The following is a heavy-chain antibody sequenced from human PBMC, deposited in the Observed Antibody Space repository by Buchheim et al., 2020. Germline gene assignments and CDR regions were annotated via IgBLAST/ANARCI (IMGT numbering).Heavy chain of an antibody. CDR2: IYSGGST. V-gene: IGHV3-66*02. CDR3: AREPSPATLQLDY. CDR1: GFTVSSNY. D-gene: IGHD1-14*01. Sequence: VQLVESGGGLVQPGGSLRLSCAASGFTVSSNYMSWVRQAPGKGLEWVSVIYSGGSTYYADSVKGRFTISRDNSKNTPYLQMNSRRAEDTAVYYCAREPSPATLQLDYWGQGTL. J-gene: IGHJ4*02.